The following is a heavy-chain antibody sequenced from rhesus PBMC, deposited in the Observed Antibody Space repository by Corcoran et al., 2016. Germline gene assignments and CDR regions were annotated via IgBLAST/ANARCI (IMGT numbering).Heavy chain of an antibody. CDR2: IGGSKRST. CDR1: GYSISSGYG. D-gene: IGHD6-13*01. J-gene: IGHJ4*01. Sequence: QVQLQESGPGLVKPSETLSLTCAVSGYSISSGYGWSWIRQPPGKGLEWIGYIGGSKRSTKYNPALNGPGTSSKDTSKNQFSLKLGSVTAADTAVYYCAREAAAGPDYWGQGVLVTVSS. CDR3: AREAAAGPDY. V-gene: IGHV4-127*01.